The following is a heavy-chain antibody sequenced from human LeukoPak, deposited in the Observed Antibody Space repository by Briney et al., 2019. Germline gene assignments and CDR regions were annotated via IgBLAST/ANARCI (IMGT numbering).Heavy chain of an antibody. CDR3: ARDQEQWLVLGY. D-gene: IGHD6-19*01. J-gene: IGHJ4*02. CDR1: GGTFSSYA. Sequence: SVKASCKASGGTFSSYAISWVRQAPGQGLEWMGGIIPIFGTANYAQKFQGRVTITADESTSTAYMELSSLRSEDTAVYYCARDQEQWLVLGYWGQGTLVTVSS. V-gene: IGHV1-69*01. CDR2: IIPIFGTA.